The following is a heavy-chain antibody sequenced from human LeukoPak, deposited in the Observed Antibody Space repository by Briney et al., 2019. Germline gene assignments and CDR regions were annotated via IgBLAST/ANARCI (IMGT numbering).Heavy chain of an antibody. V-gene: IGHV3-23*01. CDR2: ISGSGGST. Sequence: GGSLRLSCAASGFTFSSYAMSWVRQAPGKGLEWVSAISGSGGSTYYADSVKGRFTISRDNSKNTLYLQMNSLRAEDTAVYYCAKHLTRPYYYYYMDVWGKGTTVTVSS. CDR1: GFTFSSYA. J-gene: IGHJ6*03. CDR3: AKHLTRPYYYYYMDV.